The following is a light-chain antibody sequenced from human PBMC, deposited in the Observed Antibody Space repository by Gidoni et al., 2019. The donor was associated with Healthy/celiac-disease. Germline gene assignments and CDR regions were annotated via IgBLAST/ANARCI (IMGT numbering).Light chain of an antibody. CDR3: RQSYSTPQT. CDR2: AAT. CDR1: QSISSY. Sequence: DIQMTQSPSSLSASVGDRVTITFRASQSISSYLNWYQQKPGKAPKVLIYAATSLQSVVPSRFSGSGSGTDFTLTISSLQPEDFATYYCRQSYSTPQTFGQGTKLEIK. J-gene: IGKJ2*01. V-gene: IGKV1-39*01.